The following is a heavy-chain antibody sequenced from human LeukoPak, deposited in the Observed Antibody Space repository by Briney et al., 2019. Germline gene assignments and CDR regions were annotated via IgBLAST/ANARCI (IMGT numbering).Heavy chain of an antibody. V-gene: IGHV3-48*01. CDR1: GFTFSSYS. CDR2: ISSSSSII. Sequence: GGSLRLSCAASGFTFSSYSMNWVRQAPGKGLEWVSYISSSSSIIYYADSVKGRFTISRDNAKNSLYLQMNSLRAEDTAVYYCARDNQYCSGGSCYPGFFDYWGQGTLVTVSS. D-gene: IGHD2-15*01. CDR3: ARDNQYCSGGSCYPGFFDY. J-gene: IGHJ4*02.